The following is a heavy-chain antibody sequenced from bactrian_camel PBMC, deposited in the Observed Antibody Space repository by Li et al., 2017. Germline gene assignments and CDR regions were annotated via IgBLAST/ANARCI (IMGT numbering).Heavy chain of an antibody. D-gene: IGHD3*01. CDR1: GTSWSC. V-gene: IGHV3S63*01. CDR3: AAVTGCSLTPWLRDPGNKSGPMN. CDR2: ITRIHGGT. Sequence: HVQLVESGGGSVQAGESLRLSCPGFGTSWSCMAWFRQAPGKEREGVAVITRIHGGTEYADSVKGRFIISRDSSKMTWSLQMNNLKPEDTAMYYCAAVTGCSLTPWLRDPGNKSGPMNWGLGTQVTVS. J-gene: IGHJ4*01.